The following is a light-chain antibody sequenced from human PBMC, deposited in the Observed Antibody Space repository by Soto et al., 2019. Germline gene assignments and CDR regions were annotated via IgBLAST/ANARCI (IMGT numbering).Light chain of an antibody. CDR3: LQDYGDSWT. Sequence: QMTQSPSSLSASVGEKIIITCRTSRGVGSDVDWYQQKAGQAPKLLIYAASILYTGVPSRFSGSRSGTVFTLTISSLQPEDFASYYCLQDYGDSWTFGQGTKVEIE. V-gene: IGKV1-6*01. J-gene: IGKJ1*01. CDR2: AAS. CDR1: RGVGSD.